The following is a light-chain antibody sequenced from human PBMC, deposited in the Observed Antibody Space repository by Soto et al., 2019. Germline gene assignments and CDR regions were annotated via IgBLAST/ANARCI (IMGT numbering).Light chain of an antibody. Sequence: DIQRTQSPSTLSASVGDRVPITCRASQSIRTWLAWYQQKPGKAPNLLIYDASALPRGVPSRFSGSGSGTKFTLTSASLQPDDFATYYCQQYETFSGTFGPGTKVDIK. CDR3: QQYETFSGT. CDR2: DAS. J-gene: IGKJ1*01. CDR1: QSIRTW. V-gene: IGKV1-5*01.